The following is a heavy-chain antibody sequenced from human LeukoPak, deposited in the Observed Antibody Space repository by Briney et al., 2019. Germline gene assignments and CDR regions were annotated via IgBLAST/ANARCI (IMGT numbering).Heavy chain of an antibody. CDR3: AREITAMNYYYGMDV. V-gene: IGHV1-69*04. CDR2: IIPIFGKA. J-gene: IGHJ6*02. CDR1: GGTFSSYA. Sequence: ASVKVSCKASGGTFSSYAISWVRQAPGQGLEWMGRIIPIFGKANYAQKFQGRVTITADKSTSTAYMELSSLRSEDTAVYYCAREITAMNYYYGMDVWGQGTTVTVSS. D-gene: IGHD5-18*01.